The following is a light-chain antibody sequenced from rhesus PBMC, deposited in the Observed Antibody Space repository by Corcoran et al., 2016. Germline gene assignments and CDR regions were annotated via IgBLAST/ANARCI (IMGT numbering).Light chain of an antibody. CDR2: EAS. CDR3: LHYYSSPYS. J-gene: IGKJ2*01. CDR1: QGITND. V-gene: IGKV1S17*01. Sequence: DIQMTQSPSSLSASVGDRVTITCRASQGITNDLAWYQQKPGESPNLLIYEASSLQSGTPSRFSGSGPGTDCTLTSSTLQSEVCATYYCLHYYSSPYSFGQSTKVEIK.